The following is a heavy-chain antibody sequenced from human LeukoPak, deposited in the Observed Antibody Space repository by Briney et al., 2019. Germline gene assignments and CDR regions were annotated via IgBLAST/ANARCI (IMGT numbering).Heavy chain of an antibody. Sequence: ASVTVSCMASGGTFSNDAVSWVRQAPGEGVKWMGRVIPLVGTTNYAHTFQGRVTLTADQDTQTAYMELRSLRSEDTAVYFCARGPSSDLRTGFFFGYFDDWGQGTLITVSS. D-gene: IGHD3/OR15-3a*01. CDR3: ARGPSSDLRTGFFFGYFDD. CDR2: VIPLVGTT. J-gene: IGHJ4*02. CDR1: GGTFSNDA. V-gene: IGHV1-69*01.